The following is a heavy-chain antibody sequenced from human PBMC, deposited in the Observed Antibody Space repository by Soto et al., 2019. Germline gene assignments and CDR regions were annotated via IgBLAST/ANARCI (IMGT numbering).Heavy chain of an antibody. J-gene: IGHJ4*02. CDR1: GDRFTTDA. D-gene: IGHD3-16*01. CDR2: VIPLAGVP. CDR3: VRGAFAAYAPSAVH. V-gene: IGHV1-69*01. Sequence: QVLLEQSGAEVKKSGSSVRVSCRDSGDRFTTDAFSWVRQAPGQGLEYVGGVIPLAGVPNYAQKFQGRVTITADASRATMYMELNSLKFDDTAVYYCVRGAFAAYAPSAVHWGQGTLITVSS.